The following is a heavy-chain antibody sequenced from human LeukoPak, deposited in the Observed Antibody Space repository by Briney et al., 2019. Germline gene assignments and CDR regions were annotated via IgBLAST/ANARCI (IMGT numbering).Heavy chain of an antibody. V-gene: IGHV4-31*03. CDR2: IYYSGST. J-gene: IGHJ6*03. Sequence: SQTLSLTCTVSGGSISSGGYYWSWIRQHPGKGLEWIGYIYYSGSTYYNPSLKSRVTISVDTYKNQFSLKLSSVTAADTAVYYCARARTRPYYYYMDIWGKGTTVTVSS. D-gene: IGHD3/OR15-3a*01. CDR1: GGSISSGGYY. CDR3: ARARTRPYYYYMDI.